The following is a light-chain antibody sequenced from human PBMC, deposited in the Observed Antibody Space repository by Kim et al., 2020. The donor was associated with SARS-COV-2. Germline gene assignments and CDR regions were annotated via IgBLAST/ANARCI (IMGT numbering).Light chain of an antibody. J-gene: IGLJ3*02. Sequence: KTVTISCNRNSGSMGSKDVQWYQQRPDSAPRTIIYADNQRHSGIPDRFSGSIDSSSNSASLTISGLRTEDEADYDCQSYDSGNHGVFGGGTQLTVL. CDR2: ADN. CDR3: QSYDSGNHGV. CDR1: SGSMGSKD. V-gene: IGLV6-57*03.